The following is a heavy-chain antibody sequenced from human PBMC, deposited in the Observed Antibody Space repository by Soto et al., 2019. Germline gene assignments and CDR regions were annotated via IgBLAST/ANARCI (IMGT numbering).Heavy chain of an antibody. CDR1: GYTFTNSD. CDR2: MNPDSGHA. J-gene: IGHJ4*02. V-gene: IGHV1-8*01. D-gene: IGHD6-13*01. CDR3: TVGGAGHPFDY. Sequence: GASVKVSCKASGYTFTNSDINWVRQAPGQGLEWMGWMNPDSGHAAYAQKFQGRVTLTTSTSTFTVYMEMRSLGSADTAVYYCTVGGAGHPFDYWGQGTLVTVSS.